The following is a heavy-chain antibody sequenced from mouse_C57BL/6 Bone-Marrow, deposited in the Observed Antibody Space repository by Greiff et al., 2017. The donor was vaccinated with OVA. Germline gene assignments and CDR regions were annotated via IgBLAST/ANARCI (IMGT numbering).Heavy chain of an antibody. V-gene: IGHV1-82*01. D-gene: IGHD1-1*01. CDR2: IYLGDGDT. J-gene: IGHJ3*01. CDR1: GYAFSSSW. CDR3: ARSDYGSSTGFAY. Sequence: QVQLQHSGPELVKPGASVKISCKASGYAFSSSWMNWVKQRPGKGLEWIGRIYLGDGDTNYNGKFKGKATLTADKSSSTAYMQLSSLTSEDSAVSFCARSDYGSSTGFAYWGQGTLVTVSA.